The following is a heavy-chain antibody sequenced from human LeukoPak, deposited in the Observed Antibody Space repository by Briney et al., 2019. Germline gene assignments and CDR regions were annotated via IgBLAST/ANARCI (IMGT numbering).Heavy chain of an antibody. J-gene: IGHJ4*02. V-gene: IGHV3-66*04. CDR3: ARQNYDILTGYAPSFDY. Sequence: PGGSLRLSCAGSGLTVSSTFMTWIRQAPGKGLEWVSVIYTGGQTFYADSVKGRFIISRDSSKNTLLLQMNSLRAEDTAVYYCARQNYDILTGYAPSFDYWGQGTLVTVSS. D-gene: IGHD3-9*01. CDR2: IYTGGQT. CDR1: GLTVSSTF.